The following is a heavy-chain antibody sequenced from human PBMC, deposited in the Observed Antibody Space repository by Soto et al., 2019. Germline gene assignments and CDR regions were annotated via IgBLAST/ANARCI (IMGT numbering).Heavy chain of an antibody. Sequence: QVQLVQSGAEVKKPGASVKVSCKASGYTFTSYGISWVRQAPGQGLEWMGWISAYNGNTNYAQKLQGRVTMTPDTSTSTAYLELRSLRSDDTAVYYCARAHRSYYYYYGMDVWGQGTTVTVSS. CDR2: ISAYNGNT. CDR1: GYTFTSYG. D-gene: IGHD1-26*01. J-gene: IGHJ6*02. V-gene: IGHV1-18*01. CDR3: ARAHRSYYYYYGMDV.